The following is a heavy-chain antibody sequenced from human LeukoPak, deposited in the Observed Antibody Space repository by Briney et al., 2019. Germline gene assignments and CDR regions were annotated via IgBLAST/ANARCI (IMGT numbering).Heavy chain of an antibody. CDR2: IKQDGSEK. Sequence: PGGSLRLSCAASGFTFNNYNMNWVRQAPGKGLEWVANIKQDGSEKYYVDSVKGRFTISRDNAKNSLYLQMNSLRAEDTAVYYCARDGARIAARIDDYWGQGTLVTVSS. V-gene: IGHV3-7*01. CDR1: GFTFNNYN. CDR3: ARDGARIAARIDDY. D-gene: IGHD6-6*01. J-gene: IGHJ4*02.